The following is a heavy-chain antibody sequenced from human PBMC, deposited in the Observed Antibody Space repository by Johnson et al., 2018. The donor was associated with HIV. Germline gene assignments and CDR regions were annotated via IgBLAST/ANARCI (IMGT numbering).Heavy chain of an antibody. CDR2: ISYDGSNR. J-gene: IGHJ3*02. CDR3: ARERIYGDDAFDI. D-gene: IGHD4-17*01. CDR1: VFTFNTYA. Sequence: QVQLVESGGGVVQPGRSLRLSCAASVFTFNTYAMHWVRQAPGKGLEWVAVISYDGSNRYYADSVKGRFTISRDNSKSTVYLQMNSLRAEDTAGYYCARERIYGDDAFDIWGQGTMVTVSS. V-gene: IGHV3-30*04.